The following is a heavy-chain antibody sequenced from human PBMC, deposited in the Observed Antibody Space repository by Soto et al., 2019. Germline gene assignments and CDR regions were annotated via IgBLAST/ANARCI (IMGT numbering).Heavy chain of an antibody. V-gene: IGHV5-51*01. CDR1: GYSCTSYW. Sequence: PGDSLKISCKCSGYSCTSYWIGWVRQMPGKGLEWMGIIYPGDSDTRYSPSFQGQVTISADKSISTAYLQWSSLKASDTAMYYRARTSAAGKYYDGMDVWGQGTTVTVSS. J-gene: IGHJ6*02. D-gene: IGHD6-13*01. CDR2: IYPGDSDT. CDR3: ARTSAAGKYYDGMDV.